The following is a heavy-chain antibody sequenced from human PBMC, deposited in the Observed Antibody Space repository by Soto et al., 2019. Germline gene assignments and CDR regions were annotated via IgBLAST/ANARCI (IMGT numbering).Heavy chain of an antibody. CDR1: GYSFTSYW. V-gene: IGHV5-51*01. J-gene: IGHJ5*02. D-gene: IGHD2-2*01. CDR2: IYPGDSDT. Sequence: GSSLQISCKGSGYSFTSYWIGCVRQMPGKGLEWMGSIYPGDSDTRYSPSFQGQVTISADKSISTAYLQWSSLKASDTAMYYCARRGGYCSSTSCPNWFDPWGKGTLVTVYS. CDR3: ARRGGYCSSTSCPNWFDP.